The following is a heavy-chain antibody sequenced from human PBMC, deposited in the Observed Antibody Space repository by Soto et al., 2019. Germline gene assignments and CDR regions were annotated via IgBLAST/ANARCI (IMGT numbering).Heavy chain of an antibody. Sequence: SETLSLTCTVSGGSISSGGYYWSWIRQHPGKGLEWIGYIYYSGSTYYNPSLKSRVTISVDTSKNQFSLKLSSVTAADTAVYYCARQTVVVAAIDDWGFQHWGQGTLVTVSS. D-gene: IGHD2-15*01. CDR2: IYYSGST. CDR1: GGSISSGGYY. J-gene: IGHJ1*01. V-gene: IGHV4-31*03. CDR3: ARQTVVVAAIDDWGFQH.